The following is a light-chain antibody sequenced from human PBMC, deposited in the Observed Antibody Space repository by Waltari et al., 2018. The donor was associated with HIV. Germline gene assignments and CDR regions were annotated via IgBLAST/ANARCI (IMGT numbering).Light chain of an antibody. V-gene: IGLV1-44*01. J-gene: IGLJ2*01. CDR3: AAWDDSLKGVI. Sequence: QSVMTQPPSASGTPGQTVTISCSGTYSNIGSNTVNWYQQLPGTAPKLLIYSSDQWPSGVPDRFSGSKAGTSASLAISGLQSEDEADYYGAAWDDSLKGVIFGGGTKLTVL. CDR2: SSD. CDR1: YSNIGSNT.